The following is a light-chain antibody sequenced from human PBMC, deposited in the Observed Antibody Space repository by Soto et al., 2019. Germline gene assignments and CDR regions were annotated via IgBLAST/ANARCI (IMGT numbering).Light chain of an antibody. Sequence: AILMTQSPSSLSASVGDRVTITCRASQGIRSELAWYQKKSGKAPKLLIYAASNLQSGVPSRFSGSGYGSEFTLTISSLQPEDFASYYCLQDYTYPRTFGQGTTVEI. CDR2: AAS. CDR3: LQDYTYPRT. V-gene: IGKV1-6*01. CDR1: QGIRSE. J-gene: IGKJ1*01.